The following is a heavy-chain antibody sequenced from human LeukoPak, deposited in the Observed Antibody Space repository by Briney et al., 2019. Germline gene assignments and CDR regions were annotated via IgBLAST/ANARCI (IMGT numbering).Heavy chain of an antibody. Sequence: GASVKVSCKASGYTFTGYYMHWVRQAPGQGLEWMGWINPNSGGTNYAQKFQGRVTMTTDTSTSTAYMELRSLRSDDTAVYYCASRYCSGGSCYKLPTHDAFDVWGQGTMVTTSS. CDR3: ASRYCSGGSCYKLPTHDAFDV. J-gene: IGHJ3*01. CDR2: INPNSGGT. CDR1: GYTFTGYY. D-gene: IGHD2-15*01. V-gene: IGHV1-2*02.